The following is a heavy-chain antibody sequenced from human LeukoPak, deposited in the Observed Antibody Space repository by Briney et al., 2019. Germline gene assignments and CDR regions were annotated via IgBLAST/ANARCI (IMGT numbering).Heavy chain of an antibody. CDR3: ARIAVAGLNFDF. Sequence: GGSLRLSCAASEFTVSSNYMSWVRQAPGKGLEWVSVIYSGGSTYNADSVKGRFTISRDSSKNTLYLQMNSLRAEDTAVYYCARIAVAGLNFDFWGQGTLVTVSS. CDR1: EFTVSSNY. CDR2: IYSGGST. J-gene: IGHJ4*02. D-gene: IGHD6-19*01. V-gene: IGHV3-66*01.